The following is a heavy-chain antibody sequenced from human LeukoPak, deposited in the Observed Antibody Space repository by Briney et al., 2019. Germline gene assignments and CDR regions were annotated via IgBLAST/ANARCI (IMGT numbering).Heavy chain of an antibody. CDR3: SREQIRGSGSYYYNLFDP. V-gene: IGHV4-39*07. CDR1: GDSISSTSYF. D-gene: IGHD3-10*01. J-gene: IGHJ5*02. CDR2: IYNSGRS. Sequence: SEILSLTCTVSGDSISSTSYFWGWIRQPPGKGLEWIGSIYNSGRSHYNPSLKSRVTISVDTSKNQFSLKLSSVTAADTAMYFCSREQIRGSGSYYYNLFDPWGQGALVTVSS.